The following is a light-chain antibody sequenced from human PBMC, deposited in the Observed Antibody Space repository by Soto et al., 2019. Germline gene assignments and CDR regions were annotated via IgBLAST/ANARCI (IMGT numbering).Light chain of an antibody. CDR3: QQFNSYPIT. CDR1: QGISSN. V-gene: IGKV1-9*01. J-gene: IGKJ5*01. Sequence: DSQLTQYPSFLSASVGDRVTITCRASQGISSNLAWYQQKPGKAPKLLIYAASTLQSGVPSRFSGSGSGTEFTLTISSLQPEDFATYHCQQFNSYPITFGQGTLLEI. CDR2: AAS.